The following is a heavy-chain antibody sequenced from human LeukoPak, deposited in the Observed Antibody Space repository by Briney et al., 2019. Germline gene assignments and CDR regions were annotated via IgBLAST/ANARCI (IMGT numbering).Heavy chain of an antibody. J-gene: IGHJ4*02. CDR1: GYTFTSYG. CDR2: ISAYNGNT. D-gene: IGHD6-13*01. V-gene: IGHV1-18*01. CDR3: ARQQQQLRVPNTPRFDY. Sequence: GASVKVSCKASGYTFTSYGISWVRQAPGQGLEWMGWISAYNGNTNYAQKLQGRVTMTTDTSTSTAYMELRSLRSDDTAVYYCARQQQQLRVPNTPRFDYWGQGTLVTVSS.